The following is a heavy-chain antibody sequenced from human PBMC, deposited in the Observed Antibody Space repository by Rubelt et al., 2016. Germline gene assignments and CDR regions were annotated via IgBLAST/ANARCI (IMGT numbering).Heavy chain of an antibody. J-gene: IGHJ5*02. Sequence: NWVRQAPGKGLEWVSSISSSSSYIYYADSVKGRFTISRDNAKNSLYLQMNSLRAEDTAVYYCARDRQRAGFGAGWFDPWGQGTLVTVSS. D-gene: IGHD3-10*01. V-gene: IGHV3-21*01. CDR2: ISSSSSYI. CDR3: ARDRQRAGFGAGWFDP.